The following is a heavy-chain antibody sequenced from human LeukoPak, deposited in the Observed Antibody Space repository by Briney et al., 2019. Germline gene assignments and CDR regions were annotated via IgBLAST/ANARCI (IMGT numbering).Heavy chain of an antibody. CDR1: GGSISSGDYY. CDR3: ARVGSSGFVYYFDY. D-gene: IGHD3-22*01. J-gene: IGHJ4*02. Sequence: PSETLSLTCTVSGGSISSGDYYWCWIRQPPGKGLEWIGYIYYSGSTYYNPSLKSRVTISVDTSKNQFSLKLSSVTAADTAVYYCARVGSSGFVYYFDYWGQGTLVTVSS. V-gene: IGHV4-30-4*01. CDR2: IYYSGST.